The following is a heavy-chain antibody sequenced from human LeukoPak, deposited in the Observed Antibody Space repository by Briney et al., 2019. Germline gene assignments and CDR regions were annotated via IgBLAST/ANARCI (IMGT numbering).Heavy chain of an antibody. CDR3: AREKYYYDSSGYLQSDY. CDR2: INPNSGGT. V-gene: IGHV1-2*02. CDR1: GYTFTGYY. Sequence: ASVKVSCKASGYTFTGYYMHWVRQAPGQGLEWMGWINPNSGGTNYAQKFQGRVTMTRDTSISTAYMELSRLRSDDTAVYYCAREKYYYDSSGYLQSDYWGQGTLVTVSS. D-gene: IGHD3-22*01. J-gene: IGHJ4*02.